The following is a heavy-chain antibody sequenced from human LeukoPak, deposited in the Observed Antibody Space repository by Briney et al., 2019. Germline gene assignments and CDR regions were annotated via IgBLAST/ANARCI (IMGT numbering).Heavy chain of an antibody. CDR1: GYTFTSYY. V-gene: IGHV1-46*01. CDR3: ARTQGDDAFDI. D-gene: IGHD3-16*01. Sequence: ASVKVSCMASGYTFTSYYMHWVRQAPGEGLEWMGIINPSGGSTSYAQKFQGRVTMTRDMSTSTVYMELSSLRSEDTAVYYCARTQGDDAFDIWGQGTMVTVSS. CDR2: INPSGGST. J-gene: IGHJ3*02.